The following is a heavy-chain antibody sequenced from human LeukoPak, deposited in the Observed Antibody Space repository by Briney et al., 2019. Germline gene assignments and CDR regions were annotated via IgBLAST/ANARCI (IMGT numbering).Heavy chain of an antibody. V-gene: IGHV4-59*08. CDR3: ARQRGNSGYGY. CDR1: GGSISSYY. CDR2: IYYSGST. J-gene: IGHJ4*02. D-gene: IGHD5-12*01. Sequence: SETLSLTCTVSGGSISSYYWSWIRQPPGKGLEWSGYIYYSGSTNYNPSLKSRVTISVDTSKNQFSLKLSSVTAADTAVYYCARQRGNSGYGYWGQGTLVSVSS.